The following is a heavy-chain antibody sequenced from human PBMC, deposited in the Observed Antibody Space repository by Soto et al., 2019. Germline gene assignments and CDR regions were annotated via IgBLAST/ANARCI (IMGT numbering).Heavy chain of an antibody. D-gene: IGHD3-9*01. CDR2: IGSRLNNYAT. Sequence: EVQLVESGGTLVQPGGSLKLSCVASGSIFSGSEMHWVRQASGKGLEWIGRIGSRLNNYATVYGASMRGRFTISRDDSRNTAYLQMNSLRTEDTSLYYCTLYNFLAGYRFAYWGRGSLVTVSS. J-gene: IGHJ4*02. CDR3: TLYNFLAGYRFAY. CDR1: GSIFSGSE. V-gene: IGHV3-73*01.